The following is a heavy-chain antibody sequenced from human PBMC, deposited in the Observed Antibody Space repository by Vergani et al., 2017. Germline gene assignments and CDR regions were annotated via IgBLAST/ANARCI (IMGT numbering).Heavy chain of an antibody. CDR3: AARRMLVGATPFDY. CDR1: GYSFTSYW. CDR2: IDPSDSYT. D-gene: IGHD1-26*01. V-gene: IGHV5-10-1*01. Sequence: EVQLVQSGAEVKKPGESLRISCKGSGYSFTSYWISWVRQMTGKGLEWMGSIDPSDSYTNYSPSFQGHVTISADKSISTDYLQWSSRKASDTAMYYCAARRMLVGATPFDYWGQGTLVTVSS. J-gene: IGHJ4*02.